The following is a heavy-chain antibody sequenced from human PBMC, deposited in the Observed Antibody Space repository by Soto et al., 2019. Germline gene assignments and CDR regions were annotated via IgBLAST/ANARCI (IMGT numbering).Heavy chain of an antibody. V-gene: IGHV3-30*18. Sequence: GGSLRLSCAASGFTFSSYGMHWVRQAPGKGLEWVAVISYDGSNKYYADSVKGRFTISRDNSKNTLYLQMNSLRAEDTAVYYCAKLGYCSCSSCYAVDAFAISCQATIVT. CDR2: ISYDGSNK. D-gene: IGHD2-15*01. CDR1: GFTFSSYG. J-gene: IGHJ3*02. CDR3: AKLGYCSCSSCYAVDAFAI.